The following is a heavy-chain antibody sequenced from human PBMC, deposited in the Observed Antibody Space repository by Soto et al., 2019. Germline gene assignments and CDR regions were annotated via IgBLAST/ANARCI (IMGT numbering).Heavy chain of an antibody. CDR2: INHSGST. V-gene: IGHV4-34*01. CDR1: GGSFSGYY. Sequence: PSETLSLTCAVYGGSFSGYYWSWIRQPPGKGLEWIGEINHSGSTNYNPSLKSRVTISVDTSKNQFSLKLSSVTAADTAVYYWARVKGSGIRRPGTYYYGMDVCGQGTTVTVSS. D-gene: IGHD3-10*01. J-gene: IGHJ6*02. CDR3: ARVKGSGIRRPGTYYYGMDV.